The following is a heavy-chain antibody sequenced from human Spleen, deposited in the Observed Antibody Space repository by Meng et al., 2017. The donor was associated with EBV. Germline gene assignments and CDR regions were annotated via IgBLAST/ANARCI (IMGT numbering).Heavy chain of an antibody. Sequence: QLQLQESGPGLVKPSDTLSLICTVSGASITTPNYYWGWIRQPPGKGLEWIGTFYSVTTTFYNPSLRSRLAISVDTSKNQFSLRLTSLTAADTAVYYCVRGYDYGDYVDYWGQGTLVTVSS. CDR3: VRGYDYGDYVDY. CDR1: GASITTPNYY. CDR2: FYSVTTT. D-gene: IGHD4-17*01. V-gene: IGHV4-39*07. J-gene: IGHJ4*02.